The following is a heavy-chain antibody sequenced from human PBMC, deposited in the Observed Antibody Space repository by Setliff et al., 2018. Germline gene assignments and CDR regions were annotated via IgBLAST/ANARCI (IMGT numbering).Heavy chain of an antibody. Sequence: PSETLSLTCAVSGVSISDGHFWGWIRQPPGKGLEWIGSIDRTGNRYYNSPLRSRVTLSIDMSRNEFSLELRSMTAADTAMYYCARRDEYLQFREFFDFWGQGTLVTVSS. J-gene: IGHJ4*02. CDR2: IDRTGNR. CDR3: ARRDEYLQFREFFDF. V-gene: IGHV4-38-2*01. CDR1: GVSISDGHF. D-gene: IGHD3-10*01.